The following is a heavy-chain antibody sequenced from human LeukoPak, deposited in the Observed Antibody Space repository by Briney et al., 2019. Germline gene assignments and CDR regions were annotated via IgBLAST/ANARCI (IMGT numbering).Heavy chain of an antibody. V-gene: IGHV3-21*01. J-gene: IGHJ4*02. CDR3: AMTFDY. CDR2: ISSSGSDK. CDR1: GFTFSSYA. Sequence: GGSLRLSCAASGFTFSSYAMSWVRQAPGKGLEWVSSISSSGSDKYYADSVKGRFTISRDNAKNSLYLQMNSLRAEDTAVYYCAMTFDYWGQGTLVTVSS.